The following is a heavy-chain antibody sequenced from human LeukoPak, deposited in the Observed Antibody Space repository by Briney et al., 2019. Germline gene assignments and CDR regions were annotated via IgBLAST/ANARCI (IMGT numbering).Heavy chain of an antibody. D-gene: IGHD1-1*01. Sequence: PGGSLRLSCAASGFTFSNAWMSWVRQAPGKGLEWVSSISSSSSYIYYADSVKGRFTISRDNAKNSLYLQMNSLRAEDTAVYYCARDHERGVDYWGQGTLVTVSS. V-gene: IGHV3-21*01. CDR3: ARDHERGVDY. J-gene: IGHJ4*02. CDR1: GFTFSNAW. CDR2: ISSSSSYI.